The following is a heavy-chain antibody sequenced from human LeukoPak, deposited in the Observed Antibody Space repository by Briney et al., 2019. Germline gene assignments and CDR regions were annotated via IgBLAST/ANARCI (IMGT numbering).Heavy chain of an antibody. D-gene: IGHD2/OR15-2a*01. V-gene: IGHV1-2*02. CDR1: GYTFIGYY. CDR2: INPNSGGT. CDR3: ARSLSRSYYYYYYMDV. J-gene: IGHJ6*03. Sequence: ASVKVSCKASGYTFIGYYMHWVRQAPGQGLEWMGWINPNSGGTNYAQKFQGRVTMTRDTSISTAYMELSRLRSDDTAVYYCARSLSRSYYYYYYMDVWGKGTTVTVSS.